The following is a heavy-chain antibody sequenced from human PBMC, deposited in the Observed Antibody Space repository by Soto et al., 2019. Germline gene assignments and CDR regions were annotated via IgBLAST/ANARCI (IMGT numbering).Heavy chain of an antibody. J-gene: IGHJ3*01. V-gene: IGHV3-74*01. CDR3: ARSPGGYYIE. Sequence: EVQLVESGGGLVQPGGSLRLSCADSGFSFSSYWMHWVRQGPGKGLVWVARINTEGSSTNYAGSVEGRFTISRDNAKNTLYLQRNSLRAEDTAVYYCARSPGGYYIEWGQGTMVTVSS. D-gene: IGHD2-15*01. CDR1: GFSFSSYW. CDR2: INTEGSST.